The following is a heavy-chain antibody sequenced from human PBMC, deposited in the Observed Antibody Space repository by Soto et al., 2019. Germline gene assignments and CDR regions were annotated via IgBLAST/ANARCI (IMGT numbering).Heavy chain of an antibody. CDR3: ARGTANYYDSSGYYGDFDY. CDR2: ISAYNGNT. J-gene: IGHJ4*02. V-gene: IGHV1-18*01. CDR1: GHTFTSYG. Sequence: QVQLVQSGAEVKKPGASVKVSCKASGHTFTSYGISWVRQAPGQGLEWMGWISAYNGNTNYAQKLQGRVTMTTDTSTSTAYMELRSLRSDDTAVYYCARGTANYYDSSGYYGDFDYWGQGTLVTVSS. D-gene: IGHD3-22*01.